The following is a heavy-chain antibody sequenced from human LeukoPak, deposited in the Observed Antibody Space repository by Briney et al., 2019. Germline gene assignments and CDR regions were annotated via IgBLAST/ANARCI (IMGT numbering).Heavy chain of an antibody. CDR2: ISGYNFDT. J-gene: IGHJ4*02. Sequence: AAVKVSCKASGYTFTNYGIVWVRQAPGQGLEWMGWISGYNFDTNYAERVQGRVTMTTDTSTATAYMELRSLRSDDTAVYYCARTDGTPGTRLLDYWGQGTLVTVSS. CDR3: ARTDGTPGTRLLDY. V-gene: IGHV1-18*01. D-gene: IGHD1-14*01. CDR1: GYTFTNYG.